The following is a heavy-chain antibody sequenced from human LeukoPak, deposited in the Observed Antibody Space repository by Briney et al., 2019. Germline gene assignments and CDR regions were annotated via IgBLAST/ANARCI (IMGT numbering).Heavy chain of an antibody. D-gene: IGHD4-4*01. CDR1: GFTFSSYA. Sequence: QSGGSLRLSCAASGFTFSSYAMSWVRQAPGKGLEWVSAISGSGGSTYYADSVKGRFTISRDNSKNTLYLQMNSLRAEDTAVYYCAKGGYSNYRFNFDYWGQGTLVTVSS. CDR3: AKGGYSNYRFNFDY. V-gene: IGHV3-23*01. J-gene: IGHJ4*02. CDR2: ISGSGGST.